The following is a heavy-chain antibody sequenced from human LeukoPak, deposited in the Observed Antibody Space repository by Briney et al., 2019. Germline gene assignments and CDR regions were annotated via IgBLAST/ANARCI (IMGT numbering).Heavy chain of an antibody. J-gene: IGHJ4*02. CDR2: ISSSGGTT. CDR1: GFTFNNYA. CDR3: AKGWTIGASRGDYFDY. V-gene: IGHV3-64*04. D-gene: IGHD1-26*01. Sequence: TGGSLRLSCSASGFTFNNYAMHWVRQAPGKGLEYVSAISSSGGTTYYADSVKGRFTISRDNSKKTLYLLMNSLRAEDTAVYFCAKGWTIGASRGDYFDYWGQGTLVTVSS.